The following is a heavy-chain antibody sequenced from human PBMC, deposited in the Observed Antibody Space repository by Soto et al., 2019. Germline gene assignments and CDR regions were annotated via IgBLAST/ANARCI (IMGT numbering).Heavy chain of an antibody. D-gene: IGHD5-18*01. Sequence: EVQLVQSGAEVKKPGESLKISCKGSGYSFTSYWIGWLRQMPGKGLEWMGIIYPGDSDTRYSPSFQGQVTISPDKSISTAYLQWSSLKASDTAMYYCARIINTAMVTNYYYGMDVWGQGTTVTVSS. CDR1: GYSFTSYW. J-gene: IGHJ6*02. CDR2: IYPGDSDT. CDR3: ARIINTAMVTNYYYGMDV. V-gene: IGHV5-51*01.